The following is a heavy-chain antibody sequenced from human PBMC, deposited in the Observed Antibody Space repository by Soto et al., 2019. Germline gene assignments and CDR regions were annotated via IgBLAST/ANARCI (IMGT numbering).Heavy chain of an antibody. D-gene: IGHD6-6*01. CDR2: INHSGST. CDR3: AREAIAALRYFDY. J-gene: IGHJ4*02. Sequence: SETLSLTCAVYGGSFSGYYWSWIRQPPGKGLEWIGEINHSGSTNYNPSLKSRVTISVDTSKNQFSLKLSSVTAADTAVYYCAREAIAALRYFDYWGQGTLVTVSS. V-gene: IGHV4-34*01. CDR1: GGSFSGYY.